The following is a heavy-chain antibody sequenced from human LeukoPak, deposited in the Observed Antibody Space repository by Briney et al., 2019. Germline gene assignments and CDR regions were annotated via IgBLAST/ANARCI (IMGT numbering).Heavy chain of an antibody. CDR1: GFSFSTYT. Sequence: PGGSLRLSCAASGFSFSTYTMNWVRQAPGKGLEWVSSISSSGSHTYFADSVKGRFTITRDNTKKSLYLQMNSLRAEDTAMYYCASRNSALSFDYRGQGTLVTVSS. CDR3: ASRNSALSFDY. V-gene: IGHV3-21*01. J-gene: IGHJ4*02. D-gene: IGHD3-16*02. CDR2: ISSSGSHT.